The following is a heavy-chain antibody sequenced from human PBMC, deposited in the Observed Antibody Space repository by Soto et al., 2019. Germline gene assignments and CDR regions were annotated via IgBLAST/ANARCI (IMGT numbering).Heavy chain of an antibody. J-gene: IGHJ3*02. CDR3: ARGDTPMITGMDSFDI. CDR2: IKQDGTEK. V-gene: IGHV3-7*01. CDR1: GFTFSRYW. Sequence: GGSLRLSCAASGFTFSRYWMNWVRQAPGKGLEWVANIKQDGTEKNYVDSVKGRFTISRDNARKSLYLQMDSLRAEDTAVYFCARGDTPMITGMDSFDIWGQGTMVTVSS. D-gene: IGHD5-18*01.